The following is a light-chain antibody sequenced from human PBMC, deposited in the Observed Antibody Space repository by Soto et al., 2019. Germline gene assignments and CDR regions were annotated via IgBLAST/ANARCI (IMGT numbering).Light chain of an antibody. CDR3: SSYTSRTTPV. CDR2: EVS. V-gene: IGLV2-14*01. J-gene: IGLJ2*01. CDR1: SSDVGGYAY. Sequence: QSALTQPASVSGSPGQTITISCTGISSDVGGYAYVSWYQQYPGKVPKLVISEVSNRPSGVSHRFSGSRSGNTASLTISGLQAEDEADYHCSSYTSRTTPVFGGGTKVTVL.